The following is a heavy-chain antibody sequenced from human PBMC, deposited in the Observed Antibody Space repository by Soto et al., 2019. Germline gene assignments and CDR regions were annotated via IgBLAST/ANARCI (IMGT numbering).Heavy chain of an antibody. D-gene: IGHD5-18*01. CDR1: GFSLSTSGVG. CDR2: IYWDNDK. J-gene: IGHJ4*02. CDR3: AHSPGYSYASH. Sequence: QNTLKESSPTLVKPTQTLTLTCTFSGFSLSTSGVGVGWIRQPPGKALEWLALIYWDNDKRYSPSLKSRLTITKDTSKNQVVLTMTNMDPVDTATYYCAHSPGYSYASHWGQGTLVTVSS. V-gene: IGHV2-5*02.